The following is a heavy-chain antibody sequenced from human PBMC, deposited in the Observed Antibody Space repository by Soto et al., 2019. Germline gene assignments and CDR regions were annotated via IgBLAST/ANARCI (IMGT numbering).Heavy chain of an antibody. CDR1: GFTFDDYA. D-gene: IGHD6-13*01. V-gene: IGHV3-9*01. CDR3: AKGGSSSSRSHFDY. Sequence: GGSLRLSCAASGFTFDDYAMHWVRQAPGKGLEWVSGISWNSGSIGYADSVKGRFTISRDNAKNSLYLQMNSLSAEDTALYYCAKGGSSSSRSHFDYWGQGTLVTVSS. CDR2: ISWNSGSI. J-gene: IGHJ4*02.